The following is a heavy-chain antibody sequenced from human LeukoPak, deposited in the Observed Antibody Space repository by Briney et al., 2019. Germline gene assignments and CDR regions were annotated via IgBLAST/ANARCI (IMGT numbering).Heavy chain of an antibody. CDR1: GYTFTSYD. J-gene: IGHJ6*03. CDR3: ARGRRIMERSRGYYYMEV. V-gene: IGHV1-8*03. D-gene: IGHD3-3*01. Sequence: ASVKVSCKASGYTFTSYDINWVRQATGQGLEWMGWMNPNSGNTGYAQKFQGRVTITRNTSISTAYMELSSLRSEDTAVYYCARGRRIMERSRGYYYMEVWGKGTTVTVYS. CDR2: MNPNSGNT.